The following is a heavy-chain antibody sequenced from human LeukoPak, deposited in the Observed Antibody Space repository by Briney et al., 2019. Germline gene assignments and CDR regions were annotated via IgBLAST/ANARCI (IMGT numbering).Heavy chain of an antibody. CDR1: GGSISSYY. Sequence: SETLSLTCTVSGGSISSYYWGWIRQPPGKGLEWIGNKYYRGSTYYNPSLKSRVTISVDTSKNQFSLNLTSVTAADTAVYYCARIAGGLYFYYYYMDVWGKGTTVTVSS. D-gene: IGHD3-16*01. V-gene: IGHV4-59*12. CDR2: KYYRGST. CDR3: ARIAGGLYFYYYYMDV. J-gene: IGHJ6*03.